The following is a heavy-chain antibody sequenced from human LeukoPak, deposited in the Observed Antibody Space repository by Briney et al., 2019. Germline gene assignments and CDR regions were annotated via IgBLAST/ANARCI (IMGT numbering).Heavy chain of an antibody. J-gene: IGHJ4*02. CDR2: VYNSGTT. Sequence: SETLSLTCTVSGVFIGSHYWSWIRQSPGKGLEWIGCVYNSGTTVYNPSLTGRVTISVDTSKNQYSLNLRSVTAADAAVYYCARDAYWGQGILVTVSS. CDR1: GVFIGSHY. V-gene: IGHV4-59*11. CDR3: ARDAY.